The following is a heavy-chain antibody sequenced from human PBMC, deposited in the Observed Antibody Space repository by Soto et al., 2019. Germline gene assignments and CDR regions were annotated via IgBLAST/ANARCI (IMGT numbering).Heavy chain of an antibody. V-gene: IGHV4-30-2*01. CDR2: IYHSGST. CDR3: ARHVVDTAMVIGWFDP. D-gene: IGHD5-18*01. CDR1: GCSISRGGYS. Sequence: SETLSPTCAVSGCSISRGGYSWSWIRQPPGKGLEWIGYIYHSGSTYYNPSLKSRVTISVDTSKSQFSLKLSSVTAADTAVYYCARHVVDTAMVIGWFDPWGQGTLVTVSS. J-gene: IGHJ5*02.